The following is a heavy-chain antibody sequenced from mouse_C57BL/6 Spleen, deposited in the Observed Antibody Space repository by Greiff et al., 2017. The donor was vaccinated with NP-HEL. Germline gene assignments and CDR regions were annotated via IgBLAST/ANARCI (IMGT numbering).Heavy chain of an antibody. V-gene: IGHV5-4*01. Sequence: EVQRVESGGGLVKPGGSLKLSCAASGFTFSSYAMSWVRQTPEKRLEWVATISDGGSYTYYPDNVKGRFTISRDNAKNNLYLQMSHLKSEDTAMYYCAREEDYYDSPRAMDYWGQGTSVTVSS. D-gene: IGHD2-4*01. J-gene: IGHJ4*01. CDR3: AREEDYYDSPRAMDY. CDR1: GFTFSSYA. CDR2: ISDGGSYT.